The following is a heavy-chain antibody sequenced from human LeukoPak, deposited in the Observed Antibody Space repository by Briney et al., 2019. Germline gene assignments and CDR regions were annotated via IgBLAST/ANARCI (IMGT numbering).Heavy chain of an antibody. J-gene: IGHJ5*02. V-gene: IGHV4-39*01. CDR3: VAGTAMVMYWFDP. CDR2: IYYSGST. D-gene: IGHD5-18*01. CDR1: GGSISSSSYY. Sequence: SETLSLTCTVSGGSISSSSYYWGWIRQPPGKGLEWIGSIYYSGSTYYNPSLKSRVTISVDTSKNQFSLKLSSVTAADTAVYYCVAGTAMVMYWFDPWGQGTLVTVSS.